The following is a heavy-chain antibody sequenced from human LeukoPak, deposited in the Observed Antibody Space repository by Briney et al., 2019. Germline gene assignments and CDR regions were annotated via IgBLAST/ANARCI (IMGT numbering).Heavy chain of an antibody. Sequence: SVKVSCKASGGTFSSYAISWVRQAPGQGLEWMGRIIPIFGTANYAQKFQGRVTITTDESASTAYMELSSLRSEDTAVYYCVRVRGTLGFDYWGQGTLVTVSS. CDR2: IIPIFGTA. D-gene: IGHD2/OR15-2a*01. CDR1: GGTFSSYA. V-gene: IGHV1-69*05. J-gene: IGHJ4*02. CDR3: VRVRGTLGFDY.